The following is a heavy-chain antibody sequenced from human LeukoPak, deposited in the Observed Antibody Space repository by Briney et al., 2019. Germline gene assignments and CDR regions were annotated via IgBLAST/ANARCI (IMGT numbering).Heavy chain of an antibody. J-gene: IGHJ4*02. CDR1: GFTFSSYW. CDR3: ASIPKYMVRGVTFRDY. Sequence: GGSLRLSCAASGFTFSSYWMHWVRQAPGKGLVWVSRINSDGSSTSYADSVKGRFTISRDNAKNTLYPQMNSLRAEDTAVYYCASIPKYMVRGVTFRDYWGQGTLVTVSS. D-gene: IGHD3-10*01. V-gene: IGHV3-74*01. CDR2: INSDGSST.